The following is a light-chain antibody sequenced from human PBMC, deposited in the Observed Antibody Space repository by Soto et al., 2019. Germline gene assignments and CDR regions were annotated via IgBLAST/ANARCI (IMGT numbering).Light chain of an antibody. Sequence: EIVMTQSPATLSVSPGERATLSCRASQSVNIHLAWYQQKPGQAPRLLIYGASARATGIPAKFSGSGSGTEFTLTISGLEPEDFAVYYCQQYVSSPWAFGQGTKVDNK. CDR3: QQYVSSPWA. CDR2: GAS. V-gene: IGKV3D-15*02. J-gene: IGKJ1*01. CDR1: QSVNIH.